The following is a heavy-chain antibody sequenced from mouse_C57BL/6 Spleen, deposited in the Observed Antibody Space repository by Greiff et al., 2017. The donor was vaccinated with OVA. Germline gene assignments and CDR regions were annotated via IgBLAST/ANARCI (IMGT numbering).Heavy chain of an antibody. CDR2: INPNNGGT. D-gene: IGHD1-1*01. Sequence: EVQLQQSGPELVKPGASVKISCKASGYTFTDYYMNWVKQSHGKSLEWIGDINPNNGGTSYNQKFKGKATLTVDKSSSTAYMELRSLTSEDSAVYYCARSYGSSYGYWYFDVWGTGTTVTVAS. V-gene: IGHV1-26*01. CDR3: ARSYGSSYGYWYFDV. CDR1: GYTFTDYY. J-gene: IGHJ1*03.